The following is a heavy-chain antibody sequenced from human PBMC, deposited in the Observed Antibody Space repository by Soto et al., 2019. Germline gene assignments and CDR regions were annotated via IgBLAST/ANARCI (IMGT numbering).Heavy chain of an antibody. J-gene: IGHJ4*02. Sequence: GEALKISCKGSGYSFTSYWIGWVRQMPGKGLEWMGIIYPSGSDTRYSPSFQGQVTISADKSISTAYLQWSSLKASDTAMYYCARLSHYYDSSGYWPLDYWGQGTLVTVSS. CDR2: IYPSGSDT. CDR3: ARLSHYYDSSGYWPLDY. V-gene: IGHV5-51*01. CDR1: GYSFTSYW. D-gene: IGHD3-22*01.